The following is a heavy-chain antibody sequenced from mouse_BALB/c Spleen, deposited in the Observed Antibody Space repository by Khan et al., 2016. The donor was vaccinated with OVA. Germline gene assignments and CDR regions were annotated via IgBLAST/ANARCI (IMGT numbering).Heavy chain of an antibody. CDR3: ARTDYYGSIYYFDY. J-gene: IGHJ2*01. CDR1: GYSFTDYN. V-gene: IGHV1S135*01. Sequence: EVQLQESGPELVKPGASVKVSCKASGYSFTDYNMFWVKQSHGKSLEWIGYIDPYNGGTSYNQKFKGKATLTVDKSSSTAFMHLSSLTSEDSAVFYCARTDYYGSIYYFDYWGQGTTLTVSS. D-gene: IGHD1-1*01. CDR2: IDPYNGGT.